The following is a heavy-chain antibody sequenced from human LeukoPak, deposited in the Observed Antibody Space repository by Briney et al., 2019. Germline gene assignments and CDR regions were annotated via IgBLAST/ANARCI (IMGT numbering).Heavy chain of an antibody. V-gene: IGHV4-4*07. Sequence: SETLSLTCTVSGGSISSYYWSWIRQPAGKGLEWIGRIYTSGSTNYNPSLKSRVTMSVDTSKNQFSLKLSSVTAADTAVYYCARAVSDHDILTGYYLQVGYFDYWGQGTLVTVSS. CDR1: GGSISSYY. CDR2: IYTSGST. J-gene: IGHJ4*02. CDR3: ARAVSDHDILTGYYLQVGYFDY. D-gene: IGHD3-9*01.